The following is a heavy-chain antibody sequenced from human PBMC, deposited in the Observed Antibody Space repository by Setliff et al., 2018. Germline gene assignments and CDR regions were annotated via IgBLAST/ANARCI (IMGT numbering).Heavy chain of an antibody. CDR2: LIPFFGTT. Sequence: SVKVSCKTSGGTFSSFAVSWVRQAPGQRPEWMGRLIPFFGTTIYAQTFQGRVTITADQSTSTVFMELNSLRSEDTAFYYCARDSRQWLEGGASGDMDIWGQGTAVTVSS. CDR3: ARDSRQWLEGGASGDMDI. CDR1: GGTFSSFA. V-gene: IGHV1-69*13. J-gene: IGHJ6*02. D-gene: IGHD6-19*01.